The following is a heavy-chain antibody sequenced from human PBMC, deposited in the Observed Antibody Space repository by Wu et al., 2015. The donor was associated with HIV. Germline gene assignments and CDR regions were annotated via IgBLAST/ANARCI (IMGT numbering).Heavy chain of an antibody. Sequence: QVQLVQSGAEVKRPGASVKVSCRASGYIFTDHYIHWVRQAPGQGLEWMGWINPNSGGTNYAQNFQGRVTMTRDTSITTAYMDLSRLTSDDTAVYFCATGGDTSGYYYDLGFDYWGQGTLVTVSS. V-gene: IGHV1-2*02. CDR3: ATGGDTSGYYYDLGFDY. D-gene: IGHD3-22*01. J-gene: IGHJ4*02. CDR1: GYIFTDHY. CDR2: INPNSGGT.